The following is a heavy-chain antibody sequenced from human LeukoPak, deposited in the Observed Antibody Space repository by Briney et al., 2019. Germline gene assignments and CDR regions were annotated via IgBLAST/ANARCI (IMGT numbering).Heavy chain of an antibody. Sequence: GRSLRLSCAASGFTFSSYGMHRVRQAPGKGLEWVAVIWYDGSNKYYADSVKGRFTISRDNSKNTLYLQMNSLRAEDTAVYYCAKGYYDFWSGYYHDAFDIWGQGTMVTVSS. CDR2: IWYDGSNK. J-gene: IGHJ3*02. CDR3: AKGYYDFWSGYYHDAFDI. V-gene: IGHV3-33*06. D-gene: IGHD3-3*01. CDR1: GFTFSSYG.